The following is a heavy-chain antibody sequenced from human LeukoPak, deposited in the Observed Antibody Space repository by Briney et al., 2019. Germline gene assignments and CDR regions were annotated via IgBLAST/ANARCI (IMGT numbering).Heavy chain of an antibody. D-gene: IGHD5-18*01. CDR2: IYYSGGT. CDR1: GGSISSYY. CDR3: ARDICGYNYGCFDS. V-gene: IGHV4-59*12. J-gene: IGHJ4*02. Sequence: SETLSLTCTVSGGSISSYYWSWIRQPPGKGLEWIGYIYYSGGTSYNPSLKSRVTILVDTSKNQFSLNLSSVTAADTAVYYCARDICGYNYGCFDSWGQGTLVTVSS.